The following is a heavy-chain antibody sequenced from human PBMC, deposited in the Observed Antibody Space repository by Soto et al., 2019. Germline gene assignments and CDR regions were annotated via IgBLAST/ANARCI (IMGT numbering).Heavy chain of an antibody. CDR2: INPSGST. D-gene: IGHD4-17*01. CDR1: GGSFSGYY. J-gene: IGHJ4*02. Sequence: QVQLQQWGAGLLKPSETLSLTCAVYGGSFSGYYWSWIRQPPGKGLEWIGEINPSGSTNYTPSLRSRATMSGDTPKNRFSLKLTSVTAADTAVYYCARGRDGGAANWGQGTLVTVSS. V-gene: IGHV4-34*01. CDR3: ARGRDGGAAN.